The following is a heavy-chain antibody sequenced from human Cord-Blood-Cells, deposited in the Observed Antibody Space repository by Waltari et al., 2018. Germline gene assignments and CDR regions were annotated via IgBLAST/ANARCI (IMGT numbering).Heavy chain of an antibody. CDR1: GFTVSSNY. CDR3: ARSGWYDDAFDI. CDR2: IYSGGST. J-gene: IGHJ3*02. D-gene: IGHD6-19*01. Sequence: EVQLVESGGGLIQPGGSLRLSCTASGFTVSSNYMSWVRQAPGKGLELVSVIYSGGSTYYADAVKCRFTISRDNSNNTLYLQMNSLRAEDTAVYYCARSGWYDDAFDIWGQGTMVTVSS. V-gene: IGHV3-53*01.